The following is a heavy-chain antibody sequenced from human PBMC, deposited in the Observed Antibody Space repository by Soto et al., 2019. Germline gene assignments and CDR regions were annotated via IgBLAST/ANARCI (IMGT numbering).Heavy chain of an antibody. D-gene: IGHD2-2*01. J-gene: IGHJ6*02. CDR3: ARDPVSRAVPAAIVYYYYGMDV. Sequence: QVQLVQSGAEVKKPGASVKVSCKASGYTFTSYAMHWVRQAPGQRLEWMGWINAGNGNTKDSQKFQGRVTITRDTTASTAYMELSSLRSEDTAVYYCARDPVSRAVPAAIVYYYYGMDVWGQGTTVTVSS. CDR1: GYTFTSYA. CDR2: INAGNGNT. V-gene: IGHV1-3*01.